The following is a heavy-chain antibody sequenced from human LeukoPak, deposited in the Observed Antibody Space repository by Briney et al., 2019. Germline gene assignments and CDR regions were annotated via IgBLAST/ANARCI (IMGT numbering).Heavy chain of an antibody. CDR1: GFTFSGSA. Sequence: GGSLRLSCAASGFTFSGSAMHWVRQASGKGLEWVGRIRSKASNYATAYAASVKGRFTISRDDSKNTAYLQMNSLKNEDTAVYYCSLNYCTGDSCYMFWGQGTLVPVSS. J-gene: IGHJ4*02. CDR2: IRSKASNYAT. CDR3: SLNYCTGDSCYMF. V-gene: IGHV3-73*01. D-gene: IGHD2-15*01.